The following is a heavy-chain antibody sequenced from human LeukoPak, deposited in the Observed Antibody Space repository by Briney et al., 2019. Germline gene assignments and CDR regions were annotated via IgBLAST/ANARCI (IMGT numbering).Heavy chain of an antibody. CDR1: GYTFTGYY. D-gene: IGHD6-13*01. Sequence: RRASVKVSCKASGYTFTGYYMHWVRQAPGQGLEWMGWINPNSGGTNYAQKFQGRVTMTRDTSISTAYMELSRLRSDDTAVYYCARDLRRGSSSWYVSGGDYWGQGTLVTVSS. CDR3: ARDLRRGSSSWYVSGGDY. V-gene: IGHV1-2*02. J-gene: IGHJ4*02. CDR2: INPNSGGT.